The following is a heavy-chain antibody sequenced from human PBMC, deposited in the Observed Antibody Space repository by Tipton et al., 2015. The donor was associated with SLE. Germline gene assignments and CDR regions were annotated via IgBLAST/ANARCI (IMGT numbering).Heavy chain of an antibody. CDR2: IFHSGST. CDR1: GGSISSYY. V-gene: IGHV4-59*01. D-gene: IGHD2-21*02. CDR3: ARTRGVVTPGDLDL. J-gene: IGHJ4*02. Sequence: TLSLTCTVSGGSISSYYWSWIRQPPGKGLEWIGYIFHSGSTKYNPSLRSRPSISVDTSKNQFSLKLTSVTAADTAIYYCARTRGVVTPGDLDLWGQGTLVTVSS.